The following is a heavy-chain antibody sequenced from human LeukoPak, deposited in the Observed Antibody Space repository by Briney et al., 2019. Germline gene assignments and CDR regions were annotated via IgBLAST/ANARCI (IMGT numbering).Heavy chain of an antibody. CDR1: GGSIGSYY. CDR2: IYTSGGT. J-gene: IGHJ6*03. CDR3: ARDGYRATGYYYYMDV. D-gene: IGHD5-12*01. V-gene: IGHV4-4*07. Sequence: SETLSLTCTVSGGSIGSYYWSWIRQPAGKGLEWIGRIYTSGGTNYNPSLESRVTISVDTSKTQFSLKLTSVTAADTAVYFCARDGYRATGYYYYMDVWGKGTTVTVSS.